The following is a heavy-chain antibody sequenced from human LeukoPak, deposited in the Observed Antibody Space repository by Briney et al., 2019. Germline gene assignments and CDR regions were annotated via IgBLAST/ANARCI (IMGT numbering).Heavy chain of an antibody. V-gene: IGHV1-69*01. CDR3: ARVLRPGGYSYGYSY. Sequence: SVKVSCKASGGTFSSYAISWVRQAPGQGLEWMGGIIPIFGTANYAQKFQGRVTITADESTSTAYMELNSLRSEDTAVYYCARVLRPGGYSYGYSYWGQGTLVTVSS. J-gene: IGHJ4*02. CDR1: GGTFSSYA. CDR2: IIPIFGTA. D-gene: IGHD5-18*01.